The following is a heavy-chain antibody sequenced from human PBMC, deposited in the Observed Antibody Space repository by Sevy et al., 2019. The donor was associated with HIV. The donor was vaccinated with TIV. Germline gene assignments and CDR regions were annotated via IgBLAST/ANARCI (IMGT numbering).Heavy chain of an antibody. J-gene: IGHJ4*02. CDR2: MTSDTRTI. D-gene: IGHD1-1*01. CDR3: ARSVEGHFDY. Sequence: GSLRLSCAASGFKFSVYSMNWVRQAPGKGLEWISYMTSDTRTIKYAESVKGRFTIYRDNARNSVYLQMNSLGDEDTAVYYCARSVEGHFDYWGQGTLVTVSS. CDR1: GFKFSVYS. V-gene: IGHV3-48*02.